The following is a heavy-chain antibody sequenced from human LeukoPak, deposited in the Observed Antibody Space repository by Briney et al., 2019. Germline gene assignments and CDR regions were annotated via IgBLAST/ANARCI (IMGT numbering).Heavy chain of an antibody. J-gene: IGHJ4*02. Sequence: SETLSLTCTVSGVSISSYYWGWIRQPAGKGLEWIGRVYTSGSTNYNPSLKSRVTMSVDTSKNQFSLKLTSVTAADTAVYYCARDLSYSSSPGLDYWGQGTLVTVSS. CDR1: GVSISSYY. D-gene: IGHD6-6*01. V-gene: IGHV4-4*07. CDR3: ARDLSYSSSPGLDY. CDR2: VYTSGST.